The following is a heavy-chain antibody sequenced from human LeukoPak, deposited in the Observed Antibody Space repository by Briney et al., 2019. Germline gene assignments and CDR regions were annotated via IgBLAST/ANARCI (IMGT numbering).Heavy chain of an antibody. V-gene: IGHV3-23*01. J-gene: IGHJ4*02. Sequence: GGSLRLSCAASGFTFSSYAMSWVRQAPGKGLEWVSAISGSGGSTYYADSAKGRFTISRDNSKNTLYLQMNSLRAEDTAVYYCAKDVGYYGSGSYIDYWGQGTLVSVSS. CDR2: ISGSGGST. D-gene: IGHD3-10*01. CDR3: AKDVGYYGSGSYIDY. CDR1: GFTFSSYA.